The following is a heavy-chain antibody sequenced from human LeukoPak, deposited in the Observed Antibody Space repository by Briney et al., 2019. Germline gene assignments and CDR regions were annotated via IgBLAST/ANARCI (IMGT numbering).Heavy chain of an antibody. CDR1: GYTFTSYA. CDR3: AGAVYSGYDLGHFDY. J-gene: IGHJ4*02. D-gene: IGHD5-12*01. V-gene: IGHV1-3*03. CDR2: INAGNGNT. Sequence: GASVKVSCKASGYTFTSYAMHWVRQAPGQRLEWMGWINAGNGNTKYSQEFQGRVTITRDTSASTAYMELSSLRSEDMAVYYCAGAVYSGYDLGHFDYWGQGTLVTVSS.